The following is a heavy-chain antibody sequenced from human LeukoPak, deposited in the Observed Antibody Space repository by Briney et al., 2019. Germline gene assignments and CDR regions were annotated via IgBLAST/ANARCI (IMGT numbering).Heavy chain of an antibody. CDR3: AITYIAVAGPAGGY. Sequence: ASVKVSCKASGYTFTSYGISWVRQAPGQGLEWMGWISAYNGNTNYAQKLQGRVTMTRDTSISTAYMELSRLRSDDTAVYYCAITYIAVAGPAGGYWGQGTLVTVSS. D-gene: IGHD6-19*01. CDR1: GYTFTSYG. CDR2: ISAYNGNT. V-gene: IGHV1-18*01. J-gene: IGHJ4*02.